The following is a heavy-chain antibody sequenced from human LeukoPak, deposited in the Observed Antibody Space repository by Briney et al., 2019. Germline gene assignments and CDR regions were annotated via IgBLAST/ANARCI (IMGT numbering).Heavy chain of an antibody. V-gene: IGHV4-30-4*08. CDR3: ARGRYDTLSGRWYFDL. Sequence: SETLSLTCTVSGGPISSDKYYWAWIRQPPGKGLEWIGYIYYSGSTYYNPSLKSRVTISVDTSKNQFSLKLTSMTAADTAVYYCARGRYDTLSGRWYFDLWGRGTLVTVSS. CDR2: IYYSGST. J-gene: IGHJ2*01. CDR1: GGPISSDKYY. D-gene: IGHD3-9*01.